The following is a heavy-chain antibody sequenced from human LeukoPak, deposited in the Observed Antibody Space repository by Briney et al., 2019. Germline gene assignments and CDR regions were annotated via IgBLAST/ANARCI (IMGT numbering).Heavy chain of an antibody. J-gene: IGHJ3*02. CDR3: AKDPGYSSSWYRSGAFDI. V-gene: IGHV3-23*01. Sequence: PGGSLRLSCAASGFTFSSYAMSWVRQAPGKGLEWVSAISGSGGSTYYADSVKGRFTISRDNSKNTLYLQTNSLRAEDTAVYYCAKDPGYSSSWYRSGAFDIWGQGTMVTVSS. D-gene: IGHD6-13*01. CDR1: GFTFSSYA. CDR2: ISGSGGST.